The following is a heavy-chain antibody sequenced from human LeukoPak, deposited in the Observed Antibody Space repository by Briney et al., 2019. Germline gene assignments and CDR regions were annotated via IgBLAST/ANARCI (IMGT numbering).Heavy chain of an antibody. J-gene: IGHJ4*02. Sequence: ASLKVSCKASGYTFIDYYIHWVRQAPGQGLEWMGRIHPNSAATEYAENFQGRVTMTRDTSISTAYMELSRVTSDDRAVYYCARDLPSTSNWELDYWGQGTLVTVSS. CDR3: ARDLPSTSNWELDY. V-gene: IGHV1-2*06. CDR2: IHPNSAAT. CDR1: GYTFIDYY. D-gene: IGHD7-27*01.